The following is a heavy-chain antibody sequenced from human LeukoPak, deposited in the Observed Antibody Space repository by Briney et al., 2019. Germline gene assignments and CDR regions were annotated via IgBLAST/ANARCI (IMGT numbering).Heavy chain of an antibody. J-gene: IGHJ4*02. CDR1: GFTFSSYA. D-gene: IGHD2-2*01. CDR2: ISGSGGST. V-gene: IGHV3-23*01. CDR3: AKSLIVVVPAAVRYFDY. Sequence: PGGSLRLSCAASGFTFSSYAMSWVRQAPGKGLEWVSAISGSGGSTYYADSVKGRFTISRDNSKNTLYLQMNSLRAEDTAVYYCAKSLIVVVPAAVRYFDYWGQGTLVTVSS.